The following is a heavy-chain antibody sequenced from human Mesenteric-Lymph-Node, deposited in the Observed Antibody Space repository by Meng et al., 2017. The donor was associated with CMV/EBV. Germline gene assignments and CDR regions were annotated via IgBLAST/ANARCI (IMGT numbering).Heavy chain of an antibody. J-gene: IGHJ3*02. CDR2: ISGNNGKI. CDR1: GYTFTSYG. V-gene: IGHV1-18*01. D-gene: IGHD1-26*01. CDR3: ARRQWDLRNALDI. Sequence: ASVKVSCKASGYTFTSYGITWVRQAPGQGLEWMGWISGNNGKINYAQKFKGRVTMTTDPSTSTAYMELSSLKTDDTAVYYCARRQWDLRNALDIWGQGTEVTVSS.